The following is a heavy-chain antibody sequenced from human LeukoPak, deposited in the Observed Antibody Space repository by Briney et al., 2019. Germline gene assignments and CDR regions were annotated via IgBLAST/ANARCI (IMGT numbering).Heavy chain of an antibody. CDR3: ARDRNWGMATDGAVAFDI. Sequence: ASVKVSCKASGYTFTSYGINWVRQAPGQGLEWMGWISAYNGNTNYAQKLQGRVTTTRDTSTSTVYMELSSLRSEDTAVYYCARDRNWGMATDGAVAFDIWGQGTMVTVSS. V-gene: IGHV1-18*01. D-gene: IGHD5-24*01. CDR2: ISAYNGNT. J-gene: IGHJ3*02. CDR1: GYTFTSYG.